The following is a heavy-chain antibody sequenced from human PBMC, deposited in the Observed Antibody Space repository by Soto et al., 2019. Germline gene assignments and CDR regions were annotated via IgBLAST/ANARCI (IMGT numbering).Heavy chain of an antibody. J-gene: IGHJ6*02. CDR2: IWYDGSNK. Sequence: QVQLVESGGGVVQPGRSLRLSCAASGFTFSSYGMHWVRQAPGKGLEWVAVIWYDGSNKYYADSVKGRFTISRDNSKNTLYLQRNSLRAEDTAVYYCARDAGGSESYYYGMDVWGQGTTVTVSS. D-gene: IGHD3-10*01. V-gene: IGHV3-33*01. CDR3: ARDAGGSESYYYGMDV. CDR1: GFTFSSYG.